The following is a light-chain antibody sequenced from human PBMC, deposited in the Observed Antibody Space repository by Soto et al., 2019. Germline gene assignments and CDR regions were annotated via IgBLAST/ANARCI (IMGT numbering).Light chain of an antibody. Sequence: IVVTQTPATLSVNQGEIASLSCRASQSVSNNLAWYQQKPGQAPRLLIFGVSTRATGIPARFSGSGSGTGYTLTITSLQSEDSAVYYCQQYHKWPPSTFGQGRRLEIK. J-gene: IGKJ5*01. CDR2: GVS. CDR1: QSVSNN. CDR3: QQYHKWPPST. V-gene: IGKV3-15*01.